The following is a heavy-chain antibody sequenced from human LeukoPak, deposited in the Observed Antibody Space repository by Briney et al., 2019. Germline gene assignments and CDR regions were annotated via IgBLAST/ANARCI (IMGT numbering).Heavy chain of an antibody. CDR1: GGSLSGYY. D-gene: IGHD3-22*01. V-gene: IGHV4-34*01. CDR3: ASGHYDSSGYYYPFDY. J-gene: IGHJ4*02. Sequence: SETLSLTCAVYGGSLSGYYWSWIRQPPGKGLEWIGCIYYSGSTYYNPSLKSRVTISVDTSKNQVSLRLSSVTAADTAVYYCASGHYDSSGYYYPFDYWGQGTLVTVSS. CDR2: IYYSGST.